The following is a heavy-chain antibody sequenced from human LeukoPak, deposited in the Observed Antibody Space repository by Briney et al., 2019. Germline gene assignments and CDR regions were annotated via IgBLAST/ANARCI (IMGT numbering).Heavy chain of an antibody. CDR3: AREESASYSGYYGMDV. CDR1: CFTFTGLY. CDR2: VSSRSRYV. D-gene: IGHD1-26*01. J-gene: IGHJ6*02. Sequence: GGSLRLSWAAACFTFTGLYISWVRQPPGNGLKLVSSVSSRSRYVSYADSVKARFTISRDNAKNSLYMLMNSLRADDTAVYYCAREESASYSGYYGMDVWGQGTTGTVSS. V-gene: IGHV3-21*01.